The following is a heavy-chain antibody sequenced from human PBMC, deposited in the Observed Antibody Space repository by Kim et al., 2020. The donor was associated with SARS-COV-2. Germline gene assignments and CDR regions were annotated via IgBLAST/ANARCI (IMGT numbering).Heavy chain of an antibody. J-gene: IGHJ2*01. Sequence: ASVKVSCKASGYTFTGYYMHWVRQAPGQGLEWMGWINPNSGGTNYAQKFQGRVTMTRDTSISTAYMELSRLRSDDTAVYYCARDLEDFWSGYSDWYFDLWGRGTLVTVSS. V-gene: IGHV1-2*02. CDR2: INPNSGGT. CDR3: ARDLEDFWSGYSDWYFDL. CDR1: GYTFTGYY. D-gene: IGHD3-3*01.